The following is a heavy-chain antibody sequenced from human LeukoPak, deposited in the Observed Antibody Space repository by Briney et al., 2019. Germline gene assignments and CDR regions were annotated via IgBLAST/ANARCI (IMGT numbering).Heavy chain of an antibody. CDR3: ARYDRSLLDY. Sequence: SETLSLTCTVYGASFSGYYWAWIRQPPGKGLEWIGEINHGGSTNYSPSLKSRVAISVDTSNNQFSLKLSSVTAADTAVYYCARYDRSLLDYWGQGTLVTVSS. CDR2: INHGGST. V-gene: IGHV4-34*01. D-gene: IGHD3-22*01. J-gene: IGHJ4*02. CDR1: GASFSGYY.